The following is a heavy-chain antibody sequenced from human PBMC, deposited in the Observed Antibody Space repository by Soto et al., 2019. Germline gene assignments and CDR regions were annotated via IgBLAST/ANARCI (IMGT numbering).Heavy chain of an antibody. CDR2: IVVGSGNT. V-gene: IGHV1-58*01. CDR1: GFTFTSSA. D-gene: IGHD6-13*01. CDR3: AAGVDIAAAGTGYYYYGMDV. J-gene: IGHJ6*02. Sequence: SVKVSCKASGFTFTSSAVQWVRQARGQRLEWIGWIVVGSGNTNYAQKFQERVTITRDMSTSTAYMELSSLRSEDTAVYYCAAGVDIAAAGTGYYYYGMDVWGQGTTVTVSS.